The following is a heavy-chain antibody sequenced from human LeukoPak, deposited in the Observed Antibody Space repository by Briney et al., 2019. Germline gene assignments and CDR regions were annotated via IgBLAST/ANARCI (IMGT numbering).Heavy chain of an antibody. CDR1: GYTFNTHG. J-gene: IGHJ3*02. CDR3: ARWSYSSDWYFGTFDI. D-gene: IGHD6-19*01. V-gene: IGHV1-18*01. Sequence: ASVKVSCKASGYTFNTHGISWVRQAPGQGLEWMGWISTYDGNTNYAQNLQGRVTMTTDTSTRTAYMELRSLRSGDTAVYYCARWSYSSDWYFGTFDIWGQGTTVTISS. CDR2: ISTYDGNT.